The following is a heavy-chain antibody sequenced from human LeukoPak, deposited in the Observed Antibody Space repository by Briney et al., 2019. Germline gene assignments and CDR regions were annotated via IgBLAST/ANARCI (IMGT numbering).Heavy chain of an antibody. J-gene: IGHJ4*02. CDR3: ASSHDDLLVVPAAMTY. V-gene: IGHV3-21*01. Sequence: GGSLRLSCAASGFTFSSYSMNWVRQAPGKGLEWVSSISSSSSYIYYADSVKGRFTISRDNAKNSLYLQMNSLRAEDTAVYYCASSHDDLLVVPAAMTYWGQGTLVTVPS. CDR1: GFTFSSYS. D-gene: IGHD2-2*01. CDR2: ISSSSSYI.